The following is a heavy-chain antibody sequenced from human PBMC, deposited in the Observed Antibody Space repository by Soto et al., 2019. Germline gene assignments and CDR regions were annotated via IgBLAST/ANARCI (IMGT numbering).Heavy chain of an antibody. D-gene: IGHD4-17*01. CDR3: AKTASMTIRDGFDH. CDR2: ISGSGSNP. Sequence: EVQVLESGGGLVQPGGSLRLSCAASGFTFSSYAMSWVRQAPGQGLEWVSAISGSGSNPYYADSVKGRFTISRDNSKNTLNLKMTSLRAEDTALYYCAKTASMTIRDGFDHWGQGTLVTVSS. CDR1: GFTFSSYA. J-gene: IGHJ4*02. V-gene: IGHV3-23*01.